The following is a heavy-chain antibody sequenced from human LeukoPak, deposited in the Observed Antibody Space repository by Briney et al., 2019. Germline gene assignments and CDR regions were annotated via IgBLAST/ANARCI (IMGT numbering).Heavy chain of an antibody. V-gene: IGHV3-7*01. CDR1: GFTFSSYW. Sequence: PGGSLRLSCAASGFTFSSYWMSWVRQAPGEGRGWVAKIKQDGREKYYVDSVKGRFTISRDNAKNSLYLRMNSVRAEDTAVYYCAREYCGADCYASGPVKDAFDIWGQGTMVTVSS. D-gene: IGHD2-21*02. J-gene: IGHJ3*02. CDR2: IKQDGREK. CDR3: AREYCGADCYASGPVKDAFDI.